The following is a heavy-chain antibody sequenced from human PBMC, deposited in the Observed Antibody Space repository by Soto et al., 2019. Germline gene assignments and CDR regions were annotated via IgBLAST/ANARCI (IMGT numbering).Heavy chain of an antibody. CDR3: ARDWVEGDIMATMEYYYGMDV. V-gene: IGHV3-30-3*01. Sequence: QVQLVESGGGVVQPGRSLRLSCAASGFTFSSYAMHWVRQAPGKGLEWVAVISYDGSNKYYADSVKGRFTISRDNSKNTLYLQMNSLRAEDTAVYYCARDWVEGDIMATMEYYYGMDVWGQGTTVTVSS. J-gene: IGHJ6*02. D-gene: IGHD5-12*01. CDR2: ISYDGSNK. CDR1: GFTFSSYA.